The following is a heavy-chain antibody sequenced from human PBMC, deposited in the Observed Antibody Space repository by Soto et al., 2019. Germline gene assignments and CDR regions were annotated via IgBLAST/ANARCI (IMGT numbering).Heavy chain of an antibody. CDR3: ARDPQAEYSSSSPTKEDGMDV. V-gene: IGHV3-33*01. Sequence: GGSLRLSCAASGFTFSSYGMHWVRQAPGKGLEWVAVIWYDGSNKYYADSVKGRFTISRDNSKNTLYLQMNSLRAEDTAVYYCARDPQAEYSSSSPTKEDGMDVWGQGTTVTVSS. D-gene: IGHD6-6*01. CDR1: GFTFSSYG. CDR2: IWYDGSNK. J-gene: IGHJ6*02.